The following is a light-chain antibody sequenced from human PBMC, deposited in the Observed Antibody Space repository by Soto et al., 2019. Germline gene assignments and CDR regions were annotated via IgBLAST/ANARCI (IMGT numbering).Light chain of an antibody. CDR3: QQSGASPYT. J-gene: IGKJ2*01. CDR2: GAS. V-gene: IGKV3-20*01. CDR1: QGVRNSY. Sequence: EIVLTQSPGTLSLSPGERATLSCRASQGVRNSYLAWYQQSPGQAPRLLIHGASSRATGIPDRFSGSGSGTDFSLTISRLEPEDFAVYYCQQSGASPYTFGQGTKLELK.